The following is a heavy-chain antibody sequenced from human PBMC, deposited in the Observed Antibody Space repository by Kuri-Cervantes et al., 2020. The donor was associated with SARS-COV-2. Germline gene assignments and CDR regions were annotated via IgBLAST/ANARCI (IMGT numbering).Heavy chain of an antibody. CDR1: GFTFGDYA. V-gene: IGHV3-49*03. D-gene: IGHD3-10*01. Sequence: GGSLRLSCTASGFTFGDYAMSWFRQAPGKGLEWVGFIRSKAYGGTTEYAASVKGRFTISRDDSKSIAYLQMNSLKTEDTAVYYCTTDSKGAVYYGSGSPPYFDYWGQGTLVTVSS. CDR3: TTDSKGAVYYGSGSPPYFDY. J-gene: IGHJ4*02. CDR2: IRSKAYGGTT.